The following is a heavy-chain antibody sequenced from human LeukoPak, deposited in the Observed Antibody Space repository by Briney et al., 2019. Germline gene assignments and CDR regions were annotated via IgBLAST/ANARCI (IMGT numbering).Heavy chain of an antibody. D-gene: IGHD6-13*01. V-gene: IGHV1-69*05. CDR2: IIPIFGTA. Sequence: SVKVSCKASGGTFSSYAISWVRQAPGQGLERMGGIIPIFGTANYAQKFQGRVTITTDESTSTAYMELSSLRSEDTAVYYCARGDIGIAAAGPTGAYYYYYMDVWGKGTTVTVSS. CDR3: ARGDIGIAAAGPTGAYYYYYMDV. J-gene: IGHJ6*03. CDR1: GGTFSSYA.